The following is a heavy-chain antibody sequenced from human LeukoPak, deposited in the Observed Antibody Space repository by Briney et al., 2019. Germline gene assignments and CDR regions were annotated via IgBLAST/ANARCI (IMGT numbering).Heavy chain of an antibody. CDR2: ISGSGGST. D-gene: IGHD3-22*01. J-gene: IGHJ4*02. Sequence: GGSLRLSCAATGFTFSSYAMSWVRQAPGKGLEWVSAISGSGGSTYYADSVKGRFTISRDNSKNTLYLQMNSLRAEGTAVYYCAKEPPYYDSSGYYPIDYWGQGTLVTVSS. CDR1: GFTFSSYA. V-gene: IGHV3-23*01. CDR3: AKEPPYYDSSGYYPIDY.